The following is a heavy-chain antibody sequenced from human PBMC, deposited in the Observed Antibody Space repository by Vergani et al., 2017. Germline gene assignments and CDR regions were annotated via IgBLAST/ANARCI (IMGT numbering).Heavy chain of an antibody. J-gene: IGHJ2*01. D-gene: IGHD6-19*01. CDR1: GGSISSYY. V-gene: IGHV4-59*08. CDR3: ARSSSGGRWYFDL. CDR2: IYYSGST. Sequence: QVQLQESGPGLVKPSETLSLTCTVSGGSISSYYWSWIRQPPGKGLEWIGYIYYSGSTNYNPSLKSRVTISVDTSKNQFSLKLSSVTAADTAVYYCARSSSGGRWYFDLWGRGTLVTVSS.